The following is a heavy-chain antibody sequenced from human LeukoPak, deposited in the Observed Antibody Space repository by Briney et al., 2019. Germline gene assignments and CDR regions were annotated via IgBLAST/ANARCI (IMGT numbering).Heavy chain of an antibody. Sequence: ASVKVSCKASGYTFTGYYTHWVRQAPGQGLEWMGWINPNSGGTNYAQKFQGRVTMTRDTSISTAYMELSRLRSDDTAVYYCAIRCNYYDSSGYYWISPIDYWGQGTLVTVSS. CDR1: GYTFTGYY. J-gene: IGHJ4*02. V-gene: IGHV1-2*02. CDR2: INPNSGGT. D-gene: IGHD3-22*01. CDR3: AIRCNYYDSSGYYWISPIDY.